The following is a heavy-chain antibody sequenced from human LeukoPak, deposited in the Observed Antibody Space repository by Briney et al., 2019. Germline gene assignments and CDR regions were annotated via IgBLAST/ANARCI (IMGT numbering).Heavy chain of an antibody. D-gene: IGHD3-10*01. J-gene: IGHJ4*02. V-gene: IGHV6-1*01. CDR1: GDTISNNNDA. Sequence: SQTLSLTCVISGDTISNNNDAWNWIRQSPSRGLEWLGRTYYRSNWYNDYAVSVKSRITINPDTSKNQFSLKLSSVTAADTAVYYCARVYYYGSGSNKSGLDYWGQGTLVTVSS. CDR2: TYYRSNWYN. CDR3: ARVYYYGSGSNKSGLDY.